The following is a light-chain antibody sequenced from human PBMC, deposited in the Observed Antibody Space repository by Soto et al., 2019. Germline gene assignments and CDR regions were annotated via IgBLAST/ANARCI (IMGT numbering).Light chain of an antibody. J-gene: IGLJ3*02. CDR1: SSNIGAGYD. Sequence: QSVLTKPPSVSGAPGQRVTISCTGSSSNIGAGYDVHWYQQLPGTAPKHLINGNSKPASGVPDRFSVSKSGTSASLAIAGLQAEDEADYYCQSYNSSLSGWVFGGGTKLNVL. CDR2: GNS. CDR3: QSYNSSLSGWV. V-gene: IGLV1-40*01.